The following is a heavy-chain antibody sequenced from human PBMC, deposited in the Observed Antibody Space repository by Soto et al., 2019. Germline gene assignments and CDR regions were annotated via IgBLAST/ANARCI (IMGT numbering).Heavy chain of an antibody. D-gene: IGHD2-2*01. CDR2: IAHDGGNP. J-gene: IGHJ4*02. CDR1: GFTFINYA. V-gene: IGHV3-64D*08. CDR3: VKCFRSSXICYSGPFDY. Sequence: GGSLRLSCSASGFTFINYAMHWVLQAPWKGLEYVSSIAHDGGNPYYADSVKGRFTISRDNSRNTLYLQMSSLISEDTAVYYCVKCFRSSXICYSGPFDYWGQGTLVTVSS.